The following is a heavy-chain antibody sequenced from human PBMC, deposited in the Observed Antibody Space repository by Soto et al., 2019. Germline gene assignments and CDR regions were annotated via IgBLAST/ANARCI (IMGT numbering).Heavy chain of an antibody. J-gene: IGHJ6*02. Sequence: GGSLRLSCAASGFTFSSYAMSWVRQAPGKGLEWVSAISGSGGSTYYADSVKGRFTISRDNSKNTLYLQMNSLRAEDTAVYYCAKVRYYDFWSGSYDYYGMDVWGQGTTVTVSS. CDR2: ISGSGGST. V-gene: IGHV3-23*01. CDR3: AKVRYYDFWSGSYDYYGMDV. D-gene: IGHD3-3*01. CDR1: GFTFSSYA.